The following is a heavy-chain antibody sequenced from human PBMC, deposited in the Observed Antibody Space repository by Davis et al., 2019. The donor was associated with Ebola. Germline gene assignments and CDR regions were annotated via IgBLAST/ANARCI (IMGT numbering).Heavy chain of an antibody. J-gene: IGHJ4*02. V-gene: IGHV3-23*01. CDR2: ISSTGVST. D-gene: IGHD1-26*01. CDR3: ARIDGMMGATFDN. Sequence: PSETLSLTCAASGFTFSAYAMSWVRQAPGKGLEWVSAISSTGVSTYYAASVKGRFTISRDNSKNTLYLQMDSLRVEDTAVYYCARIDGMMGATFDNWGQETLVTVSS. CDR1: GFTFSAYA.